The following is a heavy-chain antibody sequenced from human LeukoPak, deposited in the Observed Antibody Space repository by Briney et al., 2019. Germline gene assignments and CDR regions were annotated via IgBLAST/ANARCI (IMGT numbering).Heavy chain of an antibody. Sequence: SVKVSCKASGGTFSSYAIGWVRQAPGQGLEWMGGIIPIFGTANYAQKFQGRVTITADESTSTAYMELSSLRSEDTAVYYCARPPEYYDILTGYLPWGQGTLVTVSS. CDR3: ARPPEYYDILTGYLP. D-gene: IGHD3-9*01. CDR2: IIPIFGTA. V-gene: IGHV1-69*13. CDR1: GGTFSSYA. J-gene: IGHJ5*02.